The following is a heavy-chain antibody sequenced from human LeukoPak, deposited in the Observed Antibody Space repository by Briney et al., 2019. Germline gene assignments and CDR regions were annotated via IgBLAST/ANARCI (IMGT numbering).Heavy chain of an antibody. V-gene: IGHV3-7*03. D-gene: IGHD5-24*01. CDR2: IKEDGSER. CDR3: ARVADGDGYNYIFGFDY. Sequence: GGSLRLSCEGSAFIFSGHWMNWVRQTPGKGLEWVASIKEDGSERQYVDSVKGRFSISRDNTKGSLFLQLNSLRAEDTAVYYCARVADGDGYNYIFGFDYWGQGTLVTVSS. J-gene: IGHJ4*02. CDR1: AFIFSGHW.